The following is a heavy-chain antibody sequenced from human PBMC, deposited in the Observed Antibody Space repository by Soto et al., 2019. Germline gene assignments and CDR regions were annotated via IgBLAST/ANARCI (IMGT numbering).Heavy chain of an antibody. Sequence: SQTLSLTCAISGDSVSSNSAAWNWIRQSPSRGLEWLGRTYYRSKWYNDYAVSVKSRITINPDTSKNQFSLQLNSVTPEDTAGYYCARSLMYSSSWYEAFDIWGQGTMVTVSS. J-gene: IGHJ3*02. CDR2: TYYRSKWYN. CDR3: ARSLMYSSSWYEAFDI. V-gene: IGHV6-1*01. CDR1: GDSVSSNSAA. D-gene: IGHD6-13*01.